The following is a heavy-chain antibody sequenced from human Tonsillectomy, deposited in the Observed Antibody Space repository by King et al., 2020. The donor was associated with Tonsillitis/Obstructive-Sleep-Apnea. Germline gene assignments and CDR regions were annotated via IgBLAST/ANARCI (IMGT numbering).Heavy chain of an antibody. D-gene: IGHD3-10*01. J-gene: IGHJ4*02. CDR1: GYSFSTYW. CDR2: IYPGDSDT. V-gene: IGHV5-51*01. CDR3: AIPNTMTRGVISYFDH. Sequence: QLVQSGAEVKKPGESLKISCKGSGYSFSTYWIGWVRQMPGKGLEWRGIIYPGDSDTRYSQSFQGQVPISADKSINTDYLQWSSLKASDTAIYYCAIPNTMTRGVISYFDHWGQGTLVTVSS.